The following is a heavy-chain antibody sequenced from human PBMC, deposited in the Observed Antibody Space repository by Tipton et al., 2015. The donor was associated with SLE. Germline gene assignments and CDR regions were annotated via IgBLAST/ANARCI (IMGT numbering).Heavy chain of an antibody. CDR2: INSSGNT. D-gene: IGHD1-1*01. V-gene: IGHV4-34*01. Sequence: GLVKPSETLSLTCAVYGGSLSGYHWSWIRQPPGKGLEWIGEINSSGNTNYNPSLKSRVTISVDTSKNQFSLRLSSVTAADTAVYYCARGIGELDYWGQGTLVIVSS. CDR1: GGSLSGYH. CDR3: ARGIGELDY. J-gene: IGHJ4*02.